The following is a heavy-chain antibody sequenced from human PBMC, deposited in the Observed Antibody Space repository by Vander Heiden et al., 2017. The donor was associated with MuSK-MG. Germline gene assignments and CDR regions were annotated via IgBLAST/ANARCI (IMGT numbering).Heavy chain of an antibody. J-gene: IGHJ6*03. Sequence: EVQLVESGGGLVQPGGSLGLSCAASGFTFSSYSMNWVRQAPGKGLEWVSYISSSSSTIYYADSVKGRFTISRDNAKNSLYLQMNSLRAEDTAVYYCARVGGSYYMDVWGKGTTVTVSS. V-gene: IGHV3-48*01. CDR1: GFTFSSYS. CDR3: ARVGGSYYMDV. D-gene: IGHD1-1*01. CDR2: ISSSSSTI.